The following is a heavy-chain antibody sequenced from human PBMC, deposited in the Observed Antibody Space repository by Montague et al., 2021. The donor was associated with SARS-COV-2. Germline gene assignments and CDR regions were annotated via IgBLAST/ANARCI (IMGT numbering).Heavy chain of an antibody. CDR3: TIDYRSVVGDGLGI. D-gene: IGHD5-24*01. Sequence: SLRLSCAASGFTFSYYDMNWVRQAPGKGPEWISYISTSAYTTSYAGSVKGRFTISRDNGKNSLYLQMNSLRVEDTAVYYCTIDYRSVVGDGLGIWGQGTKVTVSS. CDR1: GFTFSYYD. V-gene: IGHV3-48*03. CDR2: ISTSAYTT. J-gene: IGHJ3*02.